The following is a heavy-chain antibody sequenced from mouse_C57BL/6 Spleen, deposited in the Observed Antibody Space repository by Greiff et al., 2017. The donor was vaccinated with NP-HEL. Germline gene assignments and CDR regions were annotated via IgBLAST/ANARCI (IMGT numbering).Heavy chain of an antibody. CDR1: GYTFTSYW. CDR3: ALYDYDVFAY. CDR2: IHPNSGST. J-gene: IGHJ3*01. Sequence: QVQLKQPGAELVKPGASVKLSCKASGYTFTSYWMHWVKQRPGQGLEWIGMIHPNSGSTNYNEKFKSKATLTVDKSSSTAYMQLSSLTSEDSAVYYCALYDYDVFAYWGQGTLVTVSA. D-gene: IGHD2-4*01. V-gene: IGHV1-64*01.